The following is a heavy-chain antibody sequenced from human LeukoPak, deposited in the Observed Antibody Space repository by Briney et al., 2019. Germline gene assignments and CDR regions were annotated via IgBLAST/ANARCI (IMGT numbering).Heavy chain of an antibody. D-gene: IGHD4-17*01. J-gene: IGHJ4*02. Sequence: SETLSITCAIYGGSLSDYYSSWIRQPPGKGLEWIGEINHSGNTNYNPSLKSRVTISVDTSKNQFSLKLSSVTVADTAVYYCARGRTTLYYWGQGNLVTVSS. CDR3: ARGRTTLYY. CDR2: INHSGNT. V-gene: IGHV4-34*01. CDR1: GGSLSDYY.